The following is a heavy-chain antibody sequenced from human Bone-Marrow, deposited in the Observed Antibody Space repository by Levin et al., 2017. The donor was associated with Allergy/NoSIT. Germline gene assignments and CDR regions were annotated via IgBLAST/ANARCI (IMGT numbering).Heavy chain of an antibody. Sequence: SCVASGYTFTSHGMHWVRQAPGKGLEWVAVIWADGSREDYIDSVRGRFIVSKDNSKNTVYLQMNSLRAEDTATYYCAKDFVSGPSDFWGQGTLVTVSS. D-gene: IGHD3/OR15-3a*01. CDR1: GYTFTSHG. V-gene: IGHV3-33*06. CDR3: AKDFVSGPSDF. J-gene: IGHJ4*02. CDR2: IWADGSRE.